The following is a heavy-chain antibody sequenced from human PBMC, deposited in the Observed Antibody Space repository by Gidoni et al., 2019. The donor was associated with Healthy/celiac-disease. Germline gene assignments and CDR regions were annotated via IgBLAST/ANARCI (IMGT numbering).Heavy chain of an antibody. Sequence: QVQLVQSGAEVKKPGASVKVSCKASGYTFTSYGISWVRQAPGQGREWMGWISAYNGNKNDAKKLQGRVTRTTDTSTSTAYMELRSLRSDDTAVYYCARERTTVTTGWFDPWGQGTLVTVAS. V-gene: IGHV1-18*01. D-gene: IGHD4-17*01. CDR2: ISAYNGNK. CDR3: ARERTTVTTGWFDP. J-gene: IGHJ5*02. CDR1: GYTFTSYG.